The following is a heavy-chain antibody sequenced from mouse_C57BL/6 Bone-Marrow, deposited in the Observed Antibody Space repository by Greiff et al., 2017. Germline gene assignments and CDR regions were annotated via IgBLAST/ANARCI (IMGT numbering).Heavy chain of an antibody. V-gene: IGHV1-85*01. Sequence: QVRVKQSGPELVKPGASVKLSCKASGYTFTSYDINWVKQRPGQGLEWIGWIYPRDGSPKYNEKFKGKATLTVDTSSSTAYMELHSLTSEYSAVYFCARGTVVAYWYFDVWGTGTTVTVSS. CDR2: IYPRDGSP. CDR1: GYTFTSYD. J-gene: IGHJ1*03. CDR3: ARGTVVAYWYFDV. D-gene: IGHD1-1*01.